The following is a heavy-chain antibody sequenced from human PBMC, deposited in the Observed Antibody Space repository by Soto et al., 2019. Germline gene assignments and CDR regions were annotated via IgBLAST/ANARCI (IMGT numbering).Heavy chain of an antibody. CDR3: ARDSIVGAYYYGMDV. CDR2: VYDSGHT. V-gene: IGHV4-31*03. D-gene: IGHD1-26*01. J-gene: IGHJ6*02. CDR1: GGSFNTGGYY. Sequence: PSETLSLTCTVSGGSFNTGGYYWSWVRQRPEKGPEWIGYVYDSGHTYYNPSLKSRPAISLDTSKNQFSLKLSSVTAADTAVYYCARDSIVGAYYYGMDVWGQGTTVTVSS.